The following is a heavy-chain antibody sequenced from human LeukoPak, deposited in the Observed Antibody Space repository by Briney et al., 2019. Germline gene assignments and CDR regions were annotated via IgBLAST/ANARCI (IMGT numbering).Heavy chain of an antibody. J-gene: IGHJ5*02. Sequence: SETLSLTCGVHGGSFSGYHWSWIRLRPGKGLEWIGDINHSGSTHYNPSLKSRVTILVDTSTNQFSLKLHSVPAADTAVYYCARGFPSSSRWFDPWGQGTLVTVSS. CDR2: INHSGST. D-gene: IGHD6-6*01. V-gene: IGHV4-34*01. CDR3: ARGFPSSSRWFDP. CDR1: GGSFSGYH.